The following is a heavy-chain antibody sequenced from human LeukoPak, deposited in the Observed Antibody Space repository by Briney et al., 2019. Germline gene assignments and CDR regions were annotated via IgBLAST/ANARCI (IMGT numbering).Heavy chain of an antibody. CDR3: TKYLGLRRMI. D-gene: IGHD1-14*01. J-gene: IGHJ2*01. V-gene: IGHV3-48*04. CDR2: LSACSGTV. Sequence: GGSLRLSCAGSGLSLSSNNMHWVRQAPGGGLEWLSYLSACSGTVFSADSVKGRYSISRDNARESVFLQMNSVRVDDTAVYYCTKYLGLRRMIWGRGTLVIVSS. CDR1: GLSLSSNN.